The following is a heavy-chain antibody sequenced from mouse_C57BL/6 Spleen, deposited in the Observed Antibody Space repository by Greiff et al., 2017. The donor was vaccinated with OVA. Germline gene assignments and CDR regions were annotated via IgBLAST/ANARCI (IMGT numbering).Heavy chain of an antibody. CDR1: GYTFTSYW. J-gene: IGHJ2*01. D-gene: IGHD1-1*01. V-gene: IGHV1-50*01. CDR2: IDPSDSYT. Sequence: QVQLQQSGAELVKPGASVKLSCKASGYTFTSYWMQWVKQRPGQGLEWIGEIDPSDSYTNYNQKFKGKATLTVDTSSSTAYMQLSSLTSEDSAVYYCARNIYYYGSSYFDYWGQGTTLTVSS. CDR3: ARNIYYYGSSYFDY.